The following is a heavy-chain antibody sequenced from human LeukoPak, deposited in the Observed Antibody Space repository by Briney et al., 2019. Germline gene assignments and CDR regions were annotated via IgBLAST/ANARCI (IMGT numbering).Heavy chain of an antibody. CDR1: GGYISSYY. CDR3: ARVQGIAVAGPGAGFDY. J-gene: IGHJ4*02. V-gene: IGHV4-59*01. CDR2: IYYSGST. Sequence: SETLSLTCTVSGGYISSYYWSWIRQPPGTGLEWIGYIYYSGSTNYNPSLKSRVTISVDTSKNQFSLNLSSGIAADTAVYYCARVQGIAVAGPGAGFDYWGQGTLVIVSS. D-gene: IGHD6-19*01.